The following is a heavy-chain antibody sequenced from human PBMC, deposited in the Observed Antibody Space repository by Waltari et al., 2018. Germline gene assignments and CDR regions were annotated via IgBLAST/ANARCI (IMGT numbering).Heavy chain of an antibody. D-gene: IGHD6-6*01. CDR2: IYLGDSDT. V-gene: IGHV5-51*01. CDR3: ARLEYSSSWGEYYFDY. J-gene: IGHJ4*02. CDR1: GYSFTSYW. Sequence: EVQLVQSGAEVKKPGESLKISCKGSGYSFTSYWIGWVRQMPGKGMKWLGIIYLGDSDTRNSATYQGQVTISADKSISTAYLKWSSLKAADTAMYYCARLEYSSSWGEYYFDYWGQGTLVTVSS.